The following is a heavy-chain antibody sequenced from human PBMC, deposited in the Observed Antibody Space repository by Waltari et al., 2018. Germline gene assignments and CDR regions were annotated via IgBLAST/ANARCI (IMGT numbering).Heavy chain of an antibody. V-gene: IGHV4-59*11. CDR3: ARGNGYSSSWYVPSDFDY. D-gene: IGHD6-13*01. CDR1: GGSISSHY. CDR2: IYYSGST. Sequence: QVQLQESGPGLVKPSETLSLTCTVSGGSISSHYWSWIRQPPGKGLEWIGYIYYSGSTNYHPSLESRVTISVDTSKNQFSLKLSSVTAADTAVYYCARGNGYSSSWYVPSDFDYWGQGTLVTVSS. J-gene: IGHJ4*02.